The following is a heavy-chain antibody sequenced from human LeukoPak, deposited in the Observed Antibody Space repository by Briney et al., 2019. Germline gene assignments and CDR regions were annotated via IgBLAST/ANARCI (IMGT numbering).Heavy chain of an antibody. CDR1: GFSVDNNY. D-gene: IGHD4-23*01. CDR3: TDAVAG. Sequence: TGGSLRLSCAASGFSVDNNYVTCVRQPPGKGLEWVSVIYTDGSTYYADSVKGRFIISRDSSKNTLYLQMNSLRAEDTAVYYCTDAVAGWGQGTLVTVSS. CDR2: IYTDGST. V-gene: IGHV3-53*05. J-gene: IGHJ4*02.